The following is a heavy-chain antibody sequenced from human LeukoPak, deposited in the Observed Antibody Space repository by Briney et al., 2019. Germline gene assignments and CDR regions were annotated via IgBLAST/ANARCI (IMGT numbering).Heavy chain of an antibody. Sequence: GGSLRLSCAASGFTFSSHEMNWVRQAPGKGLEWVSYISSSGSIIYYADSVKGRFTISRDNSKNTLYLQMNSLTAEDTAVYYCARTDTPYSTTWYYFDYWGQGTLVTVSS. D-gene: IGHD6-13*01. CDR3: ARTDTPYSTTWYYFDY. CDR2: ISSSGSII. J-gene: IGHJ4*02. V-gene: IGHV3-48*03. CDR1: GFTFSSHE.